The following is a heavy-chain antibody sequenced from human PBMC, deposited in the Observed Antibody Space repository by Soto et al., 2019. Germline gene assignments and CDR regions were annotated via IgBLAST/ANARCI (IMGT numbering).Heavy chain of an antibody. V-gene: IGHV1-3*01. CDR3: ATAYGDYVG. D-gene: IGHD4-17*01. CDR1: GYTFTSYA. CDR2: INAGNGNT. J-gene: IGHJ4*02. Sequence: QVQLVQSGAEVKKPWASVKVSCKSSGYTFTSYAMHWVRQSPGQRLELMGWINAGNGNTKYSQKFQGRVTITRDTSARTAYMELSSLRSEDTAVYSCATAYGDYVGWGKGTLVPVS.